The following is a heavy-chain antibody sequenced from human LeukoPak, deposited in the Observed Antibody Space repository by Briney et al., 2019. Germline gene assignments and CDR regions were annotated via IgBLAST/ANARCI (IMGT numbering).Heavy chain of an antibody. D-gene: IGHD3-9*01. CDR2: INHGGST. CDR1: GGSFSGYY. CDR3: ARGRLSRYYDILTGSYFDY. J-gene: IGHJ4*02. V-gene: IGHV4-34*01. Sequence: SETLSLTCAVYGGSFSGYYWSWIRQPPGKGLEWIGEINHGGSTNYNPSLKSRVTISVDTSKNQFSLKLSSVTAADTAVYYCARGRLSRYYDILTGSYFDYWGQGTLVTVSS.